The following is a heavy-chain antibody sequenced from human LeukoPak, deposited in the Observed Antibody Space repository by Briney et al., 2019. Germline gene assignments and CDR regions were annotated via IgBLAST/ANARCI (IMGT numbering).Heavy chain of an antibody. CDR2: IYYSGST. CDR3: ARKPPSGPGYYYSYGMDV. J-gene: IGHJ6*02. CDR1: GGSISSGGYY. V-gene: IGHV4-61*08. Sequence: SETLSLTCTVSGGSISSGGYYWSWIRQSPGKGLEWIGYIYYSGSTNYNPSLKSRVTISVDTSKNQFSLKLSSVTAADTAVYYCARKPPSGPGYYYSYGMDVWGQGTTVTVSS.